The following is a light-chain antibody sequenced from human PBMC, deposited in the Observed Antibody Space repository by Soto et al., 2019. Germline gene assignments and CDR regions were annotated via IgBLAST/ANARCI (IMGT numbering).Light chain of an antibody. Sequence: QSVLTQPPSASGTPGQRVTISCSGSSSNIGSNTVNWYQQPPGTAPKPLIYSNNQRPSEVPDRFSGSKSGTSASLAISGLQAEDEADYYCAAWDDSLNGVVFGGGTKLTVL. J-gene: IGLJ2*01. V-gene: IGLV1-44*01. CDR2: SNN. CDR1: SSNIGSNT. CDR3: AAWDDSLNGVV.